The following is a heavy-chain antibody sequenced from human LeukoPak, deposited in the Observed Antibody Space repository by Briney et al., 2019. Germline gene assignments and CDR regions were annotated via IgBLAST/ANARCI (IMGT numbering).Heavy chain of an antibody. Sequence: VGSLRLSCSASGFPFSSYAMHWVRQAPGKGLEYVSAISDSGGSTYYADSVKGRFNISRENSKNTLYLQMSSLRAEDTAVYFCVRGYSFGPYGMDVWGQGTTVTVSS. J-gene: IGHJ6*02. D-gene: IGHD2-15*01. CDR3: VRGYSFGPYGMDV. CDR2: ISDSGGST. CDR1: GFPFSSYA. V-gene: IGHV3-64D*09.